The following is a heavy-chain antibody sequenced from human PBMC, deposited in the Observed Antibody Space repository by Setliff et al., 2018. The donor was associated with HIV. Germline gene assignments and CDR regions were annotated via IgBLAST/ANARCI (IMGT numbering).Heavy chain of an antibody. J-gene: IGHJ4*02. V-gene: IGHV3-9*01. D-gene: IGHD6-13*01. CDR1: GFTFSSYG. CDR3: ANSIAAAGVFDY. Sequence: GGSLRLSCAASGFTFSSYGMHWVRQAPGMGLEWVSGISWNSGSIVYADSVKGRFTISRDNAKNSLYLQMNSLRAEDTALYYCANSIAAAGVFDYWGQGTLVTVSS. CDR2: ISWNSGSI.